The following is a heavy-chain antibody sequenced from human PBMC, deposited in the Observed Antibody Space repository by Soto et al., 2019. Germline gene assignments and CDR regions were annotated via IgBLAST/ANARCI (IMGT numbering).Heavy chain of an antibody. V-gene: IGHV3-23*01. D-gene: IGHD3-22*01. J-gene: IGHJ3*02. Sequence: PGGSLRLSCAASGFTFSSYAMSWVRQAPGKGLEWVSAISGSGGSTYYADSVKGRFTISGDNSKNTLYLQMNSLRAEDTAVYYCAKDRLRMIVVVSPGAFDIWGQGTMVTVSS. CDR1: GFTFSSYA. CDR3: AKDRLRMIVVVSPGAFDI. CDR2: ISGSGGST.